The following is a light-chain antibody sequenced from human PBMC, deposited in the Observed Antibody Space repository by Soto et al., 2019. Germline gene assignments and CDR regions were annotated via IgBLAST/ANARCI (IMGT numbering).Light chain of an antibody. V-gene: IGLV4-69*01. J-gene: IGLJ2*01. CDR3: QTWDTVVV. CDR2: LNRDGSH. CDR1: SGHSDYG. Sequence: QPVLTQSPSASASLGASVKLTCTLSSGHSDYGIEWHQHQPDKGPRYLMKLNRDGSHNNGDGLPDRFSGSSSGAERYLTISRIQSDDEAYYYCQTWDTVVVFGGGTKVTVL.